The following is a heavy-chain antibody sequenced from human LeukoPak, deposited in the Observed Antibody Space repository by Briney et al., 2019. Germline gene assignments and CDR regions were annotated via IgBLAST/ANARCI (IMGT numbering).Heavy chain of an antibody. CDR1: GYTFTNYA. CDR3: ARVPFVVMGVTGNWFDP. D-gene: IGHD2-8*01. Sequence: ASVKVSCKASGYTFTNYAINWVRQAPGQGLEWLGWINTNSGNPTYAQGFTGRFVFSSDTFVSTAYLQISRLKPEDTAVYYCARVPFVVMGVTGNWFDPWGQGTLVIVSS. J-gene: IGHJ5*02. V-gene: IGHV7-4-1*02. CDR2: INTNSGNP.